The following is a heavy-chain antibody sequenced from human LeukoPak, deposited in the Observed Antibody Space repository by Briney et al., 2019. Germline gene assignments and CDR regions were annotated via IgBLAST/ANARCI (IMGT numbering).Heavy chain of an antibody. Sequence: SETVSLTCTVSGGSISSSSYYWGWIRQPPGKGLECIGSIYYSGSTYYNPSLKSRVTISVDTSKNQFSLKLSSVTAADTAVYYCARPTEDRYGDYEGGYFDYWGQGTLVTVSS. V-gene: IGHV4-39*01. J-gene: IGHJ4*02. CDR1: GGSISSSSYY. CDR2: IYYSGST. CDR3: ARPTEDRYGDYEGGYFDY. D-gene: IGHD4-17*01.